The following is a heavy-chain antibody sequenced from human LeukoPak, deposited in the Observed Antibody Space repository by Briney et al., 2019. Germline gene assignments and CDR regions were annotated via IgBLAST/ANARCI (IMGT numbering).Heavy chain of an antibody. CDR2: ISSSSSSYI. Sequence: GGSLRLSCAASGFTFSSYSMNWVRQAPGKGLEWVSSISSSSSSYIYYADSVKGRFAISRDNAKNSLYLQMNSLRAEDTAVYYCARDQPVDYDFWSGPYDYWGQGTLVTVSS. CDR1: GFTFSSYS. V-gene: IGHV3-21*01. D-gene: IGHD3-3*01. J-gene: IGHJ4*02. CDR3: ARDQPVDYDFWSGPYDY.